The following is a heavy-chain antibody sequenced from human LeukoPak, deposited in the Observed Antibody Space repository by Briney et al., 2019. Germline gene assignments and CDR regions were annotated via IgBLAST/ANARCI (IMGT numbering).Heavy chain of an antibody. D-gene: IGHD2-15*01. CDR1: GYTFLSYG. J-gene: IGHJ4*02. Sequence: ASVKVSCKASGYTFLSYGISWVRQAPGKGLEWMGWISAYNGNTNYAQNFQGRVTVTTDTSTSTVYMELRSLRPDDTAVYYCARDICRGSSCYLESFDYWGQGTLVTVSS. V-gene: IGHV1-18*04. CDR2: ISAYNGNT. CDR3: ARDICRGSSCYLESFDY.